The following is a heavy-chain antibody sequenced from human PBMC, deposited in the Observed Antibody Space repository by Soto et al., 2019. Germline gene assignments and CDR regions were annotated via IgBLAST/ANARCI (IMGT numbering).Heavy chain of an antibody. D-gene: IGHD3-22*01. V-gene: IGHV3-48*01. Sequence: PGGSLRLSCAASGFTFSSYSMNWVRQAPGKGLEWVSYISSSSSTIYYADSVKGRFTISRDNAKNSLYLQMNSLRAEDTAVYYCARDKKEGGYLLNWFDPWGQGTLVTVSS. CDR3: ARDKKEGGYLLNWFDP. CDR2: ISSSSSTI. CDR1: GFTFSSYS. J-gene: IGHJ5*02.